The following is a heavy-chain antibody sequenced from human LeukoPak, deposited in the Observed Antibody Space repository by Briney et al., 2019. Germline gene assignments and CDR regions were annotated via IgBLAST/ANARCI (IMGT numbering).Heavy chain of an antibody. CDR2: ISGSGGGT. J-gene: IGHJ4*02. V-gene: IGHV3-23*01. D-gene: IGHD3-3*01. CDR1: GFTFSIYA. Sequence: GGSLRLSCATSGFTFSIYAMTWVRQAPGKGLEWVSSISGSGGGTYYADSVAGHFIISRDNSENTLYLQMNSLRADDTATNYYAEGGVRFLGRGYWGQGTLVTVSS. CDR3: AEGGVRFLGRGY.